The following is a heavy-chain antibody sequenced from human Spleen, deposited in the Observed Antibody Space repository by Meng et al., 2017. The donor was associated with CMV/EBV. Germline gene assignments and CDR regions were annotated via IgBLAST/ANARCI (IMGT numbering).Heavy chain of an antibody. CDR1: TLSSYA. V-gene: IGHV1-69*05. CDR3: AREDPGRYCNTNVCFGFDY. Sequence: TLSSYANSWVRQAPGQGLEWMGNISPVFGATNYAQTFQGRVTINTDTSTNTAYMELSSLRSEDTAVYYCAREDPGRYCNTNVCFGFDYWGQGTLVTVSS. J-gene: IGHJ4*02. D-gene: IGHD2/OR15-2a*01. CDR2: ISPVFGAT.